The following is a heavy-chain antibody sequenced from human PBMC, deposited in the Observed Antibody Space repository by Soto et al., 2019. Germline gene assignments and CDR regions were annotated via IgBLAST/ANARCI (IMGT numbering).Heavy chain of an antibody. CDR1: GGSFSGYY. J-gene: IGHJ6*02. CDR2: INHSGST. V-gene: IGHV4-34*01. Sequence: SYTLSLTCAVYGGSFSGYYWSWIRQPPGKGLEWIGEINHSGSTNYNPSLKSRVTISVDTSKNQFSLKLSSVTAADTAVYYCASLRAYDSSGYYYGGMDVWGQGTTVTVS. D-gene: IGHD3-22*01. CDR3: ASLRAYDSSGYYYGGMDV.